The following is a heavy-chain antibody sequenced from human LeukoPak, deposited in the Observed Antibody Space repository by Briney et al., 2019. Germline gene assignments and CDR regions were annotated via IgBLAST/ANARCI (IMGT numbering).Heavy chain of an antibody. Sequence: PGRSLRLSCAASGFTFSSYSMNWVRQAPGKGLEWVSYISSSSSTIYYADSVKGRFTISRDNAKNSLYLQMNSLRAEDTAVYYCARDLYAVGATHSFDYWGQGTLVTVSS. V-gene: IGHV3-48*01. CDR1: GFTFSSYS. CDR3: ARDLYAVGATHSFDY. CDR2: ISSSSSTI. D-gene: IGHD1-26*01. J-gene: IGHJ4*02.